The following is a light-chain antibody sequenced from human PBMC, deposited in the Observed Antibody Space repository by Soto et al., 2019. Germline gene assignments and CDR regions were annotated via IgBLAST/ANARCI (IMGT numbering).Light chain of an antibody. Sequence: EIVMTQSPATLSVSPGESGTLSCRASQSVDSSLAWYQQKPGQAPRLLIYGASTRATGVPARFSGSGSGTEFTLTISSLQSEDFAVYYCQQYKNWPPITFGQGTRLDIK. CDR1: QSVDSS. CDR2: GAS. CDR3: QQYKNWPPIT. J-gene: IGKJ5*01. V-gene: IGKV3-15*01.